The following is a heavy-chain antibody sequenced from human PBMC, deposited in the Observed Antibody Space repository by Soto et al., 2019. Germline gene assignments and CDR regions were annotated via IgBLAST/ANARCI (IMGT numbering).Heavy chain of an antibody. CDR2: ISGSGGGT. D-gene: IGHD6-13*01. CDR1: GFTFSSYG. V-gene: IGHV3-23*01. CDR3: AKTNYSSPRHAMDV. Sequence: PGGSLRLSCAASGFTFSSYGMNWVRLAPGKGLEWVSGISGSGGGTYYADSVKGRFTISRDNSLHTLFLQMNTLRADDTAVYFCAKTNYSSPRHAMDVWGQGTTVTVS. J-gene: IGHJ6*02.